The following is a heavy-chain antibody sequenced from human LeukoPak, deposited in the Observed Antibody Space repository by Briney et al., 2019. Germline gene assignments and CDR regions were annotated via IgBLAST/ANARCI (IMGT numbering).Heavy chain of an antibody. J-gene: IGHJ4*02. CDR1: GFTFSSYA. CDR3: ARHRDRSLSKIYYFDY. Sequence: PGGSLRLSCAASGFTFSSYAMSWVRQAPGKGLEWVAVISYDGSNKYYADSVKGRFTISRDNSKNTLYLQMNSLRAEDTAVYYCARHRDRSLSKIYYFDYWGQGTLVTVSS. D-gene: IGHD2-15*01. CDR2: ISYDGSNK. V-gene: IGHV3-30*03.